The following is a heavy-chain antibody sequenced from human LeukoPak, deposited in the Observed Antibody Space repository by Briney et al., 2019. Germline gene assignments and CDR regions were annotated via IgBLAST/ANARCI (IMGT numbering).Heavy chain of an antibody. J-gene: IGHJ6*03. CDR1: GFTFSSYW. D-gene: IGHD2-2*01. Sequence: GGSLRLSCAASGFTFSSYWMSWVRQAPGKGLEWVANIKQDGSEKYYMDSVKGPFTISSDNAKNSLYLQTNSLRAEDTAVYYCARAYQNTYGAYYYYYYMDVWGKGTTVTVSS. V-gene: IGHV3-7*01. CDR3: ARAYQNTYGAYYYYYYMDV. CDR2: IKQDGSEK.